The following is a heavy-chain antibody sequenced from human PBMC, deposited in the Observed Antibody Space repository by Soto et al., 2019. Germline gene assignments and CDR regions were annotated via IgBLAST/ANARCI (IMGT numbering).Heavy chain of an antibody. CDR3: ARVNDVLRFLEWFPPWFDP. V-gene: IGHV3-30*03. J-gene: IGHJ5*02. CDR2: ISYDGSNK. CDR1: GFTFSSYG. D-gene: IGHD3-3*01. Sequence: PGGSLRLSCAASGFTFSSYGMHWVRQAPGKGLEWVAVISYDGSNKYYADSVKGRFTISRDNSKNTLYLQMNSLRAEDTAVYYCARVNDVLRFLEWFPPWFDPWGQGTLVTVSS.